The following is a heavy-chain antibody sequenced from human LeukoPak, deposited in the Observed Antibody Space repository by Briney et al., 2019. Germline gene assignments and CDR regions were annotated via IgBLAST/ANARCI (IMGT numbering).Heavy chain of an antibody. Sequence: PGGSLRLSCSASGFTFSSYTMQWVRQAPGKGLESVSAITSNGGSTHYADSVKGRFTISRDNSNNTLYLQMSSLRAEDTAIYYCAKGPTYDSLPYYFDYWGQGTLVTVSS. V-gene: IGHV3-64D*09. CDR3: AKGPTYDSLPYYFDY. CDR2: ITSNGGST. D-gene: IGHD3-22*01. CDR1: GFTFSSYT. J-gene: IGHJ4*02.